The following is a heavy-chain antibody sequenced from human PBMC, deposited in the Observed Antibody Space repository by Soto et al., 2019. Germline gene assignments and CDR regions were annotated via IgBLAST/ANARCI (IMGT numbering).Heavy chain of an antibody. V-gene: IGHV6-1*01. CDR1: GDSVSSNSAA. CDR3: ARLTTWVGYFDY. D-gene: IGHD1-1*01. CDR2: TDYRSKWNN. Sequence: SQTLSLTCAISGDSVSSNSAAWNWIRQSPSRCLEWLGRTDYRSKWNNDYAGSVKSRITINPDTSKNQFSLQLNSVTPEDTAVYYCARLTTWVGYFDYWGQGTLVTVSS. J-gene: IGHJ4*02.